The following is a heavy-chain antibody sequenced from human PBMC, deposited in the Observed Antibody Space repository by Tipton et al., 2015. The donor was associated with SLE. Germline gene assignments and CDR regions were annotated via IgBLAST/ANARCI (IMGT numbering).Heavy chain of an antibody. V-gene: IGHV4-59*09. D-gene: IGHD5-12*01. CDR3: AGGRIGSGYFEF. Sequence: NPSLKSRVTISVDTSKNQFSLKLRSVTAADTAMYYCAGGRIGSGYFEFWGQGTLVTVSS. J-gene: IGHJ4*02.